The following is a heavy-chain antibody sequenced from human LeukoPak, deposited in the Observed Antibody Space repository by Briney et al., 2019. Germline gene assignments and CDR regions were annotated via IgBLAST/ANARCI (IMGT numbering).Heavy chain of an antibody. CDR1: GFPVNKYE. D-gene: IGHD2-21*02. Sequence: PGGSLRLSCAASGFPVNKYEIHWVRQAPGKGLEWISYVDAGATSTNYADSVWGRFTLSRDNAQNTVHLQMNSLRDEDTAVYYCVRGRLLRSTKYFVSWVQGALVTVSS. CDR3: VRGRLLRSTKYFVS. CDR2: VDAGATST. V-gene: IGHV3-48*03. J-gene: IGHJ4*02.